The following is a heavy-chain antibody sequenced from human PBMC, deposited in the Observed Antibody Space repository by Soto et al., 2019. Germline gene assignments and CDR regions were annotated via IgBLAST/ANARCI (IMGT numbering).Heavy chain of an antibody. CDR3: ARALYSSGWWGFGY. J-gene: IGHJ4*02. Sequence: EVQLVESGGGLVQPGGSLRLSCAASGLTFSSYWMHWVRQAPGKGLVWVSRISTDGSVTTYADSVKGRFTISRDNANNTLSLQMNRLRTEDTAVYYCARALYSSGWWGFGYWGQGTLVTVSS. V-gene: IGHV3-74*01. CDR2: ISTDGSVT. D-gene: IGHD6-19*01. CDR1: GLTFSSYW.